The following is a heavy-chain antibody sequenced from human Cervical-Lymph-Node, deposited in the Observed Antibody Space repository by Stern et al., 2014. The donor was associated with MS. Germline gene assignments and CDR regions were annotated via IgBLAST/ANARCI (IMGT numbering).Heavy chain of an antibody. CDR2: ISGHNGDT. CDR1: GYTFRDFA. CDR3: ARAFTYGYFDY. J-gene: IGHJ4*02. V-gene: IGHV1-18*01. D-gene: IGHD4-17*01. Sequence: QVQLVQSGAEVKKPGASVKVSCKASGYTFRDFAISWVRQAPGQGLEWIGWISGHNGDTNSAQRFQGRVAVTADTSTSTAYLELTSLTSDDTAVYYCARAFTYGYFDYWGQGSLVIVSS.